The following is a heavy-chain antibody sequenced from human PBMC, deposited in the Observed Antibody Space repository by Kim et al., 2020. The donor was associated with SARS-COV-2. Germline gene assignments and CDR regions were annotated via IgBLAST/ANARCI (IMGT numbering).Heavy chain of an antibody. V-gene: IGHV1-18*01. Sequence: ASVKVSRKASGYTFTSYGISWVRQAPGQGLEWMGWISAYNGNTNYAQKLQGRVTMTTDTSTSTAYMELRSLRSDDTAVYYCARMPRIAAAGTGGGYYYYGMDVWGQGTTVTVSS. CDR2: ISAYNGNT. D-gene: IGHD6-13*01. CDR3: ARMPRIAAAGTGGGYYYYGMDV. J-gene: IGHJ6*02. CDR1: GYTFTSYG.